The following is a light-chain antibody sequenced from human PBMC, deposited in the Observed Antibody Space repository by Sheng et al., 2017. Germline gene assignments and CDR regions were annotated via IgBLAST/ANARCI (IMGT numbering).Light chain of an antibody. CDR1: SSNIGNNY. CDR2: DDN. Sequence: QSVLTQPPSVSAAPGQKVTISCSGSSSNIGNNYVSWYQHLSGTAPKLLIYDDNERPSGISDRFSGSKSGTSATLGISGLQTGDEADYYCGTWDSSLSAGVFGGGTKVTVL. V-gene: IGLV1-51*01. J-gene: IGLJ3*02. CDR3: GTWDSSLSAGV.